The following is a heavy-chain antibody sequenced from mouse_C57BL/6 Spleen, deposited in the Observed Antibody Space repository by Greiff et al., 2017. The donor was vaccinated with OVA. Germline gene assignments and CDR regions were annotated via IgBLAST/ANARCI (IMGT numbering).Heavy chain of an antibody. CDR1: GYTFTDYY. Sequence: EVQLQQSGPELVKPGASVKISCKASGYTFTDYYMNWVKQSHGKSLEWIGDINPNNGGTSYNQKFKGKATLTVDTSSSTAYMELRSLTSEDSAVYYCARGGYYGSRGYFDYWGQGTTLTVSS. CDR3: ARGGYYGSRGYFDY. D-gene: IGHD1-1*01. V-gene: IGHV1-26*01. CDR2: INPNNGGT. J-gene: IGHJ2*01.